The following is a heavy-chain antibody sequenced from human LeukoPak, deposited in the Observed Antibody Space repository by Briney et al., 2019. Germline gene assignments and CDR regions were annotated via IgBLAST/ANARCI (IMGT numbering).Heavy chain of an antibody. V-gene: IGHV4-30-2*01. CDR2: IYHSGST. CDR1: GGSISSGGYS. D-gene: IGHD1-7*01. Sequence: PSQTLSLTCAVSGGSISSGGYSWSWIRQPPGKGLEWIGYIYHSGSTYYNPSLKSRVTISVDRSKNQFSLKLSSVTAADTAVYYCARGFTSPLDRTNYYYYYGMDVWGQGTTVTVSS. J-gene: IGHJ6*02. CDR3: ARGFTSPLDRTNYYYYYGMDV.